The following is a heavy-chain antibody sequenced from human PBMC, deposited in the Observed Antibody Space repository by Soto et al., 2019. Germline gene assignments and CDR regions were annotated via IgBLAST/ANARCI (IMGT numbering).Heavy chain of an antibody. CDR2: IGAYNGHT. CDR3: AREDYYDSSGYLPVRYYFGMDV. Sequence: GASVKVSCKASGYTFTNSGISWVRQAPGQGLEWMGWIGAYNGHTKYAQKLQGRVTMTTDTSTSTAYMELRSLKSDGTAVYYCAREDYYDSSGYLPVRYYFGMDVWGQGTTVTVSS. V-gene: IGHV1-18*01. CDR1: GYTFTNSG. D-gene: IGHD3-22*01. J-gene: IGHJ6*02.